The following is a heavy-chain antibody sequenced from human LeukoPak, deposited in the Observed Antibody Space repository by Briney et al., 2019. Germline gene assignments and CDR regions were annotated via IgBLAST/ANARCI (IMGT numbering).Heavy chain of an antibody. J-gene: IGHJ4*02. CDR3: ARQYSGSYLPFDY. Sequence: PSETLSLTCTVSGGSISSYYWSWIRQPAGKGLEWIGRIYTSGSTYYNPSLKSRVTISVDRSKNQFSLKLSSVTAADTAVYYCARQYSGSYLPFDYWGQGTLVTVSS. CDR2: IYTSGST. V-gene: IGHV4-4*07. D-gene: IGHD1-26*01. CDR1: GGSISSYY.